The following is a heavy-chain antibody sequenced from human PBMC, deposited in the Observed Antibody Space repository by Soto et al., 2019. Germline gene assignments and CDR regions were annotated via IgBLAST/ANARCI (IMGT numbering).Heavy chain of an antibody. CDR2: IYYSGST. V-gene: IGHV4-59*08. CDR1: GGSISSYY. J-gene: IGHJ6*03. Sequence: PSETLSLTCTVSGGSISSYYWSWIRQPPGKGLEWIGYIYYSGSTNYNPSLKSRVTISVDTSKNQFSLKLSSVTAAATAVYYGGIHKHDSIVTSYYTYYYYYMDVWGKGTTVTVSS. CDR3: GIHKHDSIVTSYYTYYYYYMDV. D-gene: IGHD3-9*01.